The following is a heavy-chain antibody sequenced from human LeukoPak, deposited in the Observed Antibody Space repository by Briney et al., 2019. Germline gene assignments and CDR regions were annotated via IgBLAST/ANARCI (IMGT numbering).Heavy chain of an antibody. D-gene: IGHD1-14*01. Sequence: PGGSLRLSCVGSGFTVSDNYTSWVRQAPGKGLEWVSFIYAGGNTYYADSVKGRFTISRDNAKNSLYLQMNSLRAEDTAVYYCAAAPLPHSYFDYWGQGTLVTVSS. V-gene: IGHV3-69-1*02. CDR3: AAAPLPHSYFDY. J-gene: IGHJ4*02. CDR1: GFTVSDNY. CDR2: IYAGGNT.